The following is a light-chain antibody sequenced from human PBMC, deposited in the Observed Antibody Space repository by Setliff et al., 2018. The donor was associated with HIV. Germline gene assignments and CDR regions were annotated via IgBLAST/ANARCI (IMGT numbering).Light chain of an antibody. CDR2: DVS. J-gene: IGLJ1*01. V-gene: IGLV2-14*03. Sequence: QSALTQPASVSGSPGQPITISCTGTSGDVGGYNYVSWYQQHPGKAPKLMIYDVSNRPSGISNRFSGSKSGNTASLTISGLQAEDEADYYCSSYTSSSTFYVFGTGTKV. CDR1: SGDVGGYNY. CDR3: SSYTSSSTFYV.